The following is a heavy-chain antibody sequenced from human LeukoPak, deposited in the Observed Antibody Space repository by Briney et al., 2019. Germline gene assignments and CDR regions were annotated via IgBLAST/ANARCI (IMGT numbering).Heavy chain of an antibody. CDR3: ARDFVTSRSSFDY. V-gene: IGHV3-66*01. Sequence: GGSLRLSCAASGFPFSSYGLAWVRQAPGKGLEWVSVIYSGGSTYYADSVKGRFTISRDNSKNTLYLQMNCLRAEDTAVYYCARDFVTSRSSFDYWGQGTLVTVSS. CDR2: IYSGGST. J-gene: IGHJ4*02. CDR1: GFPFSSYG. D-gene: IGHD6-6*01.